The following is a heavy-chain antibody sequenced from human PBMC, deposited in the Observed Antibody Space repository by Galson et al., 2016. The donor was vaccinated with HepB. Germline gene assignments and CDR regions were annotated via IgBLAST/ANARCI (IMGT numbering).Heavy chain of an antibody. Sequence: SVKVSCKASGYTFSRYGISWVRQAPGQGLEWLGWISAYKGDTIYAQKFQDRVTMTGDTSASTVYMDLRSLRADDTAVYYCARDVQFRFDYWGQGTLVTVSS. CDR1: GYTFSRYG. J-gene: IGHJ4*02. CDR2: ISAYKGDT. D-gene: IGHD4-11*01. V-gene: IGHV1-18*01. CDR3: ARDVQFRFDY.